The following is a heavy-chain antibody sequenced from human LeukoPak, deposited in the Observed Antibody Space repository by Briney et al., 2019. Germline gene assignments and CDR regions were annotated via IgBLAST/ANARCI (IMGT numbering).Heavy chain of an antibody. D-gene: IGHD3-3*01. J-gene: IGHJ4*02. Sequence: SETLSLTCTVSGGSISGYYWSWIRQPPGKGLEWIGYIYYSGSTNYNPSLKSRVTISVDTSKNQFSLKLSSVTAADTAVYYCARHVARYYDFWSGYPGDYFDYWGQGTLVTVSS. CDR3: ARHVARYYDFWSGYPGDYFDY. CDR2: IYYSGST. V-gene: IGHV4-59*08. CDR1: GGSISGYY.